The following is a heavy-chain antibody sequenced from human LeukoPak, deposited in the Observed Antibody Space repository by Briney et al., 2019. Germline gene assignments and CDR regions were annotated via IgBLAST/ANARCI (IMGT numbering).Heavy chain of an antibody. CDR2: ISGSGGST. D-gene: IGHD2-21*02. V-gene: IGHV3-23*01. Sequence: PGGSLRLSCAASGFAFSSYWMNWVRQAPGKGLEWVSAISGSGGSTYYADSVKGRFTISRDNSKNTLYLQMNSLRAEDTAVYYCAKPSDFYFDYWGQGTLVTVSS. J-gene: IGHJ4*02. CDR3: AKPSDFYFDY. CDR1: GFAFSSYW.